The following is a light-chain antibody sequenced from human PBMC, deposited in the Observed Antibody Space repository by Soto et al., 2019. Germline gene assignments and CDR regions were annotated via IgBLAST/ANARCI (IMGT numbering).Light chain of an antibody. CDR2: SNN. Sequence: QPVLTQPPSASGTPEQRVTISCSGSSSNIGSDTVKWYQHLPGTAPKLLIYSNNQRPSGVPDRFSGSKSGTSASLAISGLQSEDEADYYCAAWDDSLNGPVFGGGTKLTVL. CDR3: AAWDDSLNGPV. CDR1: SSNIGSDT. J-gene: IGLJ2*01. V-gene: IGLV1-44*01.